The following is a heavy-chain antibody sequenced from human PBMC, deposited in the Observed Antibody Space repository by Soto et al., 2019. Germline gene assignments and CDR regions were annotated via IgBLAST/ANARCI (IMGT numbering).Heavy chain of an antibody. CDR3: AKKFRSGWSPFDY. D-gene: IGHD6-19*01. Sequence: PGGSLRLSCVASGFTFSSYSMTWVRQAPGKGLEWVSIVSDSGVTTYYGDSVKGRFTVSRDNSKNTLYLQMNSLRVEDTAVYYCAKKFRSGWSPFDYWGKGSLVTVPS. V-gene: IGHV3-23*01. CDR2: VSDSGVTT. CDR1: GFTFSSYS. J-gene: IGHJ4*02.